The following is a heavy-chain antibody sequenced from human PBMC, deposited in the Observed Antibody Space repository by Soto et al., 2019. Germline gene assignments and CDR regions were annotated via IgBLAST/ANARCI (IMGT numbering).Heavy chain of an antibody. Sequence: QVQLVESGGGVVQPGRSLRLSCAASGFTFSSYAMHWVRQAPGKGLEWVAVISYDGSNKYYADSVKSRFTISRDNSKNTLYLQMNSLRAEDTAVYYCARDADSSGYYLDYWGQGTLVTVSS. CDR1: GFTFSSYA. CDR2: ISYDGSNK. CDR3: ARDADSSGYYLDY. D-gene: IGHD3-22*01. V-gene: IGHV3-30-3*01. J-gene: IGHJ4*02.